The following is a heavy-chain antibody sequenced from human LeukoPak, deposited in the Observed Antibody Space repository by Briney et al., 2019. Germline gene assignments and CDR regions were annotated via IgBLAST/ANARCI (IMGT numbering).Heavy chain of an antibody. CDR2: IIPILGIA. CDR3: ARLEAVAGRCPNFDY. CDR1: GGTFSSYA. D-gene: IGHD6-19*01. J-gene: IGHJ4*02. Sequence: SVKVSCKASGGTFSSYAISWVRQAPGQGLEWMGRIIPILGIANYAQKFQGRVTITADKSTSTAYMELSSLRSEDTAVYYCARLEAVAGRCPNFDYWGQGTLVTVSS. V-gene: IGHV1-69*04.